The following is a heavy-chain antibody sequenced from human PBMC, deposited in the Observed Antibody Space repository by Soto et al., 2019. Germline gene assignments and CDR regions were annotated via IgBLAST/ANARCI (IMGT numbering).Heavy chain of an antibody. V-gene: IGHV4-34*01. CDR2: INHSGST. D-gene: IGHD2-2*01. Sequence: SETLSLTCAVYGGSFSGYYWSWIRQPPGKGLEWIGEINHSGSTNYNPSLKSRGTISVDTSKNQFSLKLSSVTAAVTAVYYCVRGSRGSSTRALRIFDYWGQGTLVTVSS. J-gene: IGHJ4*02. CDR1: GGSFSGYY. CDR3: VRGSRGSSTRALRIFDY.